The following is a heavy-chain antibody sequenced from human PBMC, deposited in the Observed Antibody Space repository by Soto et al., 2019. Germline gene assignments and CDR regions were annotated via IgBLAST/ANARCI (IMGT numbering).Heavy chain of an antibody. CDR1: GFTFSTYG. J-gene: IGHJ4*02. Sequence: QVQLAESGGGVVQPGRSLRLSCAASGFTFSTYGMHWVRQAPGKGLDWVAIISHDGSNKYYADSVKGRFTISRDNSKNTLFLQMNRLRAEDTAVYYCAKEYYYDGSGYSHWGQGTLVTVSS. CDR3: AKEYYYDGSGYSH. D-gene: IGHD3-22*01. V-gene: IGHV3-30*18. CDR2: ISHDGSNK.